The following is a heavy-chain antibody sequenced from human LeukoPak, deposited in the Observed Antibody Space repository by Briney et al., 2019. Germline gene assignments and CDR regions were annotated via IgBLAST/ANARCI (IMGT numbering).Heavy chain of an antibody. Sequence: PGGSLRLSCAASGFTFSTYTMNWVRQAPGKGLEWVSSISSSSYFIYYADSVRGRFTISRDNAKNSLYLQMNSLRAEDTAVYYCAREILGYCSGGSCNGGQGTLVTVSS. D-gene: IGHD2-15*01. J-gene: IGHJ4*02. V-gene: IGHV3-21*01. CDR1: GFTFSTYT. CDR2: ISSSSYFI. CDR3: AREILGYCSGGSCN.